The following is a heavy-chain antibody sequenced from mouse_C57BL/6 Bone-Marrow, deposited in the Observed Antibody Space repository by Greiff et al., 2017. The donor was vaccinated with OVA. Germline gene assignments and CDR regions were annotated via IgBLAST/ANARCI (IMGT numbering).Heavy chain of an antibody. D-gene: IGHD2-12*01. J-gene: IGHJ1*03. CDR1: GFTFSDYG. CDR3: ARRISWGYCDV. V-gene: IGHV5-17*01. CDR2: ISSGSSTM. Sequence: EVKLVESGGGLVKPGGSLKLSCAASGFTFSDYGMHWVRQAPEKGLEWVAYISSGSSTMYYADTVKGRFTISIDNTKNTLFLQMTSLRSEDTAMYYCARRISWGYCDVWGTGTTITVSS.